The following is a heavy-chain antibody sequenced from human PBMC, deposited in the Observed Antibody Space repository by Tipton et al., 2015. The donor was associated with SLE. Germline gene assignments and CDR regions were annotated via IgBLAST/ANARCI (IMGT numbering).Heavy chain of an antibody. CDR1: DGSLSGYY. V-gene: IGHV4-34*01. D-gene: IGHD3-3*01. Sequence: TLSLTCAVYDGSLSGYYWSWIRQSPGKGLEWIGEINHSGRTKYSSSLRSRVTISVDTFKNQFSLKLRSVTASDVAVYYCARGSYDLSPTGVSPNPRYFDYWGQGTLVTVSS. J-gene: IGHJ4*02. CDR3: ARGSYDLSPTGVSPNPRYFDY. CDR2: INHSGRT.